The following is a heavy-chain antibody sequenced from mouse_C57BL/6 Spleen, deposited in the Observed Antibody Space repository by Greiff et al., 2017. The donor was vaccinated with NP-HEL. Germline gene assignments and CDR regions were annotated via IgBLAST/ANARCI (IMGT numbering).Heavy chain of an antibody. CDR3: ARSGSSGYLYYFDY. Sequence: EVQLQQSGAELVKPGASVKLSCTASGFNIKDYYMPWVKQRTEQGLEWIGRIDPEDGETKYAAKFQGKAPISADTSSNTAYLQLSSLTSEDTAVYYCARSGSSGYLYYFDYWGQGTTLTVSS. CDR1: GFNIKDYY. J-gene: IGHJ2*01. D-gene: IGHD3-2*02. CDR2: IDPEDGET. V-gene: IGHV14-2*01.